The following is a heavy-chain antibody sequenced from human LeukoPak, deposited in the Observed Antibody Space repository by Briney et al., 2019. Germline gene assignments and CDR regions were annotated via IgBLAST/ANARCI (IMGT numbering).Heavy chain of an antibody. CDR1: GFTFSSYA. CDR2: ISYDGSNK. D-gene: IGHD1-26*01. Sequence: GGSLRLSCAASGFTFSSYAMHWVRQAPGKGLEWVAVISYDGSNKYYADSVKGRFTISRDNSKNTLYLQMNSLRAEGTAVYYCARDGPFGSYSRFDYWGQGTLVTVSS. V-gene: IGHV3-30-3*01. CDR3: ARDGPFGSYSRFDY. J-gene: IGHJ4*02.